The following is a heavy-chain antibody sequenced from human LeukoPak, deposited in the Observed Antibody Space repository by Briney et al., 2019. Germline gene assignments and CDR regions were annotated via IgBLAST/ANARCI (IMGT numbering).Heavy chain of an antibody. Sequence: GASVKVSCMASRYTFTTYGFSGVRQAPGQGREGMGWVSAFKGDTKNAQKFQGRVTLTTHTSTGTAYLELRSLRSDATAIYFCARDPVVVLAAAPYYYYGMDVWGQGSTVTVSS. V-gene: IGHV1-18*01. CDR2: VSAFKGDT. J-gene: IGHJ6*02. CDR1: RYTFTTYG. CDR3: ARDPVVVLAAAPYYYYGMDV. D-gene: IGHD2-15*01.